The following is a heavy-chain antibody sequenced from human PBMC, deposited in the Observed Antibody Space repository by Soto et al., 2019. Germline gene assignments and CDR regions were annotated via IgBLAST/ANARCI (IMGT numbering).Heavy chain of an antibody. CDR3: ARAHGSGWGAFDI. Sequence: QLQLQESGSGLVKPSQTLSLTCAVSGGSISSGGYSWSWLLQPRGKVLEWIGYIYHSGSTYYNPSLMRRVTISVARSKNQFPLMLSSVTAADTSVYYCARAHGSGWGAFDIWGQGTMVTVSS. D-gene: IGHD3-10*01. J-gene: IGHJ3*02. CDR1: GGSISSGGYS. V-gene: IGHV4-30-2*01. CDR2: IYHSGST.